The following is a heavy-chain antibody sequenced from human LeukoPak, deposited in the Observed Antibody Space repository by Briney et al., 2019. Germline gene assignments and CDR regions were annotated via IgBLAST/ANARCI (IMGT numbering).Heavy chain of an antibody. D-gene: IGHD4-17*01. CDR3: ARDLTSVPTR. CDR2: ISSSGNTK. Sequence: GGSLRLFCAGSGFTFSSDSMNWVRQAPGKGLEWVSYISSSGNTKHYVDSVKGRFTISRDNAKNSVYLQMNSLRNEDTAVYYCARDLTSVPTRWGQGTLVTVSS. CDR1: GFTFSSDS. V-gene: IGHV3-48*02. J-gene: IGHJ4*02.